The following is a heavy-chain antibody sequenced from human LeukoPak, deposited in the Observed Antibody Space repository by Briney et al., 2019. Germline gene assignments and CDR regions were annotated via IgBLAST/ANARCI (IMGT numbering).Heavy chain of an antibody. Sequence: PSETLSLTCTVSGGSITSSNYYWGWIRQPPGKGLEWIGSFYYSGSTNYNPSLKSRVTISVDTSKNQFSLKLSSVIAADTAVYYCVYYYGSGSVEYWGQGTLVTVSS. CDR2: FYYSGST. D-gene: IGHD3-10*01. CDR3: VYYYGSGSVEY. V-gene: IGHV4-39*01. J-gene: IGHJ4*02. CDR1: GGSITSSNYY.